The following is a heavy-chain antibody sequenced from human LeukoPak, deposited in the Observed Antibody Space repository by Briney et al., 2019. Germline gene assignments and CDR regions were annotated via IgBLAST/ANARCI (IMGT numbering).Heavy chain of an antibody. CDR3: ARGPYQLLIDDAFDI. D-gene: IGHD2-2*01. J-gene: IGHJ3*02. Sequence: SETLSLTCTVSGGSISSSSYYWGWIRQPPGKGLEWIGSIYYSGSTYYNPSLKSRVTISVDTSKNQFSLKLSSVTAADTAVYYCARGPYQLLIDDAFDIWGQGTMVTVSS. V-gene: IGHV4-39*07. CDR1: GGSISSSSYY. CDR2: IYYSGST.